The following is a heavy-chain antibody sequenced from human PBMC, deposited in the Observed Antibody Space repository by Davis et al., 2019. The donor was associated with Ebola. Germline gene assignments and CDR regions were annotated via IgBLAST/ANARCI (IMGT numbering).Heavy chain of an antibody. CDR3: ARGQSGSDYSLWQY. CDR2: MDHSGNT. D-gene: IGHD3-10*01. Sequence: MPSETLSLTCTVSGGSISSYYWSWIRQPPGKGLEWIGEMDHSGNTNYNPSLKSRVTISIDTSKKQISLNLTSVTAADTAVYYCARGQSGSDYSLWQYWGQGTLVTVSS. CDR1: GGSISSYY. J-gene: IGHJ4*02. V-gene: IGHV4-34*01.